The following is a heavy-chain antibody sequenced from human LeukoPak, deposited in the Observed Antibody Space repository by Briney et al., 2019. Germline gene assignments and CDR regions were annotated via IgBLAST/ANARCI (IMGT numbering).Heavy chain of an antibody. V-gene: IGHV3-43*02. CDR1: GFTFDDYA. CDR3: EKAKQLLWCLYFYYYYMEG. D-gene: IGHD2-2*01. Sequence: GGSLRLSCAASGFTFDDYAMHWVRQAPGKGLEWVSLISGDGGSTYYADSVKGRFTISRDNSKNSLYLQMNSLRTADTALYYCEKAKQLLWCLYFYYYYMEGWGKGTTVTVSS. J-gene: IGHJ6*03. CDR2: ISGDGGST.